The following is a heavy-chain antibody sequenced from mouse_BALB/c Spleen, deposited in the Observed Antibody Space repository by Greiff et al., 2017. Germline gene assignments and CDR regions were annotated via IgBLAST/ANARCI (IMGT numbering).Heavy chain of an antibody. V-gene: IGHV1-4*01. D-gene: IGHD2-4*01. J-gene: IGHJ3*01. Sequence: QVQLKESGAELARPGASVKMSCKASGYTFTSYTMHWVKQRPGQGLEWIGYINPSSGYTNYNQKFKDKATLTADKSSSTAYMQLSSLTSEDSAVYYCARQIYYDYDGFAYWGQGTLVTVSA. CDR3: ARQIYYDYDGFAY. CDR2: INPSSGYT. CDR1: GYTFTSYT.